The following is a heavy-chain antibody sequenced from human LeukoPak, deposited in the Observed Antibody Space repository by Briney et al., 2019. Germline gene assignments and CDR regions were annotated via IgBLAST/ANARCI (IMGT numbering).Heavy chain of an antibody. V-gene: IGHV4-39*01. CDR3: VRDYGDYARQYYYGMGV. CDR1: GASISTRSNY. J-gene: IGHJ6*02. Sequence: SETLSLTCTVSGASISTRSNYWGWIRQPPGKGLEWIGSIYYSGSTYFNPSLQSRVTLPVDASNSQFFLKLNSVTAADTAVYYCVRDYGDYARQYYYGMGVWGQGTTVTVSS. CDR2: IYYSGST. D-gene: IGHD4-17*01.